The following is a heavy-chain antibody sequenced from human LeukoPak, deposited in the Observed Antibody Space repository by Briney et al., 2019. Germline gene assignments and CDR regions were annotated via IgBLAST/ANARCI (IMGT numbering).Heavy chain of an antibody. Sequence: GGSLRLSCAASGFTFSSYSMNWVRQAPGKGLEWVSYISSSSSTIYYADSVRGRFTISRDNAKNSLYLQMNSLRGEDTAVYYCARKTGGSLDIWGQGTTVTVSS. CDR3: ARKTGGSLDI. J-gene: IGHJ3*02. CDR2: ISSSSSTI. D-gene: IGHD7-27*01. V-gene: IGHV3-48*01. CDR1: GFTFSSYS.